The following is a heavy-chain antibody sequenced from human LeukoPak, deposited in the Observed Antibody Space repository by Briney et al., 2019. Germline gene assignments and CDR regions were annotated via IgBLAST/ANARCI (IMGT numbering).Heavy chain of an antibody. Sequence: SVKVSCKASGGTFSSYDISWVRQAPGQGLEWMGGIIPIFGTANYAQKFQGRVTITTDESTSTAYMELSSLRSEDTAVYYCGRGKVVPAAMGGGDDAFDIWGQGTMVTVSS. CDR1: GGTFSSYD. CDR2: IIPIFGTA. J-gene: IGHJ3*02. V-gene: IGHV1-69*05. CDR3: GRGKVVPAAMGGGDDAFDI. D-gene: IGHD2-2*01.